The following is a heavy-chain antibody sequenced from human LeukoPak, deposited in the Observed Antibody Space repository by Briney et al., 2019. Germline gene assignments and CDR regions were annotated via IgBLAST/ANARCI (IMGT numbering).Heavy chain of an antibody. CDR1: GFIFSNYA. V-gene: IGHV3-23*01. CDR2: ISRIRGST. J-gene: IGHJ4*02. CDR3: AKDFVGTGNFRGGDY. Sequence: PGGSLRLSCAASGFIFSNYALAWVRQAPGKGLEWVSGISRIRGSTHYADSVKGRFTISRDNSKNILYLQMNSLRAEDTALYYCAKDFVGTGNFRGGDYWGQGTLVTVSS. D-gene: IGHD1-1*01.